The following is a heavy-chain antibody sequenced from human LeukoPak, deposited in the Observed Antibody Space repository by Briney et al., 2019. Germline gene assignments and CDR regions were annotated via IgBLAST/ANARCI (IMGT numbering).Heavy chain of an antibody. D-gene: IGHD2-15*01. J-gene: IGHJ4*02. CDR1: GFTFNKYG. Sequence: LRLSCAASGFTFNKYGMHWVRQAPGKGLEWVAVIWHDGRNKYYADSVKGRFTVSRDNSKNTLYLQMSSLRAEDTAVYYCARDRGSDDPIDYWGQGTPVTVSS. CDR3: ARDRGSDDPIDY. V-gene: IGHV3-33*01. CDR2: IWHDGRNK.